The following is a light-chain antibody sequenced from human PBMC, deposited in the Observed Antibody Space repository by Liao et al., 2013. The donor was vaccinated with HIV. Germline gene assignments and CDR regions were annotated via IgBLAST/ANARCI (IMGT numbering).Light chain of an antibody. CDR2: EDN. CDR3: QAWDSNSWV. V-gene: IGLV3-1*01. Sequence: SYELTQPPSVSVSPGQTANITCSGDKLGNKYAAWYQQKPGQSPVLVIYEDNKRPSGIPERFSGSNSGNTATLTISGTQAMDEADYYCQAWDSNSWVFGGGTELTVL. CDR1: KLGNKY. J-gene: IGLJ3*02.